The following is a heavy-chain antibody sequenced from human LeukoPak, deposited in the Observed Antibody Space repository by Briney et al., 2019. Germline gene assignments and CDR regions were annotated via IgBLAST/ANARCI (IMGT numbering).Heavy chain of an antibody. J-gene: IGHJ5*02. CDR2: IYTSGST. D-gene: IGHD3-10*01. CDR3: ARDEGVPYYYGSGSYIGWFDP. V-gene: IGHV4-61*02. Sequence: SETLSLTCIVSGGSISSGSYYWSWIRQPAGKGLEWIGRIYTSGSTNYNPSLKSRVTMSVDTSKNQLSLKLSSVTAADTAVYYCARDEGVPYYYGSGSYIGWFDPWGQGTLVTVSS. CDR1: GGSISSGSYY.